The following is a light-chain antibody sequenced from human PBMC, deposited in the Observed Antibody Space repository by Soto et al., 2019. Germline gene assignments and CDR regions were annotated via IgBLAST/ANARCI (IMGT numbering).Light chain of an antibody. CDR3: QQSYSTLWT. V-gene: IGKV1-12*01. J-gene: IGKJ1*01. Sequence: DIQMTQSPSSVTASVGDRVTITCRASQDIITWLAWYQQKPGKAPKLLIYAASSLQSGVPSRFSGSGSGTDFTLTISSLQPEDFATYYCQQSYSTLWTFGQGTKVDIK. CDR2: AAS. CDR1: QDIITW.